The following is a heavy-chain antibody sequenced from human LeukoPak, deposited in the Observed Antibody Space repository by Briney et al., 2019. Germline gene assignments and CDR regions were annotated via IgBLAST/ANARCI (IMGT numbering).Heavy chain of an antibody. Sequence: PGGSLRLSCAASGFTFSSYWMSWVRQAPGKGLEWVANIKQDGSEKYYVDSVKGRFTISRDNAKNSLYLQMNSLRAEDTAVYYCARGGGDSSSWYNDAFDIWGQGTMVTVSS. CDR2: IKQDGSEK. J-gene: IGHJ3*02. CDR3: ARGGGDSSSWYNDAFDI. CDR1: GFTFSSYW. D-gene: IGHD6-13*01. V-gene: IGHV3-7*01.